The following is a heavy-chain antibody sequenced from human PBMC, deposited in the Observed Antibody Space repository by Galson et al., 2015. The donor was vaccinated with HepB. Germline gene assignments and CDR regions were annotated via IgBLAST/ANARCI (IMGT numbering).Heavy chain of an antibody. CDR3: ARDPQLWSTGGWFHP. J-gene: IGHJ5*02. Sequence: SLRLSCAASGFTFSSYAMTWVRRAPGKGLEWVSSVIGSGGKTYYADSVKGRFTISRDNSKNTLYLQMNSLRVEDTAVYYCARDPQLWSTGGWFHPWGQGTQVTVSP. V-gene: IGHV3-23*01. D-gene: IGHD5-18*01. CDR1: GFTFSSYA. CDR2: VIGSGGKT.